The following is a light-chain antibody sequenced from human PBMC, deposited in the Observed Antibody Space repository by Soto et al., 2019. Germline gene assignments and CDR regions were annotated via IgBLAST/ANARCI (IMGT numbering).Light chain of an antibody. J-gene: IGKJ1*01. V-gene: IGKV1-5*03. CDR2: KAS. CDR1: QSLSSW. CDR3: LQYNSYPWT. Sequence: DIQMTQSPSTLSASVGDRVTITCRASQSLSSWLAWYQQKPGRAPNLLIYKASSLESGVPSRFSGSGSGTEFTLTISSLQPDDFASYYCLQYNSYPWTFGQGTKVEIK.